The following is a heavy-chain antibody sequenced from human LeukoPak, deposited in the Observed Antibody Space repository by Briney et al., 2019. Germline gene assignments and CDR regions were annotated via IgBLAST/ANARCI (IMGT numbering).Heavy chain of an antibody. CDR2: IGPSGVTR. D-gene: IGHD3-22*01. J-gene: IGHJ3*02. Sequence: GGSLRLSCAGSGFIFRNHGLIWVRQAPGKGLDWLSFIGPSGVTRLYADSVKGRFTISRDNAENSVFLQMNSLRVEDTAVYYCARETYYYDSRDGHGAFDIWGQGTMVTVSS. CDR3: ARETYYYDSRDGHGAFDI. CDR1: GFIFRNHG. V-gene: IGHV3-48*04.